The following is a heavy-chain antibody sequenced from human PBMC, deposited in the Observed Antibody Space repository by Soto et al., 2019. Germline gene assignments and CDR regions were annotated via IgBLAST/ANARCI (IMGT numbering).Heavy chain of an antibody. CDR1: GFTFSSYG. D-gene: IGHD6-19*01. CDR2: ISYDGSNK. CDR3: AKDPTSGWLDY. J-gene: IGHJ4*02. Sequence: QVQLVESGGGVVQPGRSLRLSCAASGFTFSSYGMHWVRQAPGKGLEWVAVISYDGSNKYYADSVKGRFTISRHNSKNTLYLQMNSLRAEDTAVYYCAKDPTSGWLDYWGQGTLVTVSS. V-gene: IGHV3-30*18.